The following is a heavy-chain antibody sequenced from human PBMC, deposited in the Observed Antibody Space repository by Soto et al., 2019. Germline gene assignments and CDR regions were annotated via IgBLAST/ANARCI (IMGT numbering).Heavy chain of an antibody. CDR1: GFTFSSYA. Sequence: GGSLRLSCAASGFTFSSYAMSWVRQAPGKGLEWVSAISGSGGSTYYADSVKGRFTISRDNSKNTLYLQMNSLRAEDTAFYYCMKGGRALNAVNIPDHWGQGTLVTVSS. J-gene: IGHJ5*02. V-gene: IGHV3-23*01. CDR2: ISGSGGST. CDR3: MKGGRALNAVNIPDH. D-gene: IGHD2-2*02.